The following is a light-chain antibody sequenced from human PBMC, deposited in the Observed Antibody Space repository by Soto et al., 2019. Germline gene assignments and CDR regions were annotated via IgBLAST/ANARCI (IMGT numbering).Light chain of an antibody. J-gene: IGKJ4*02. V-gene: IGKV1-39*01. CDR3: QQSSNFPLS. CDR1: QSISTY. CDR2: AAS. Sequence: DIQMTQSPSSLSASVGDRITITCRASQSISTYLNWYQQKPGKAPKLLIYAASTLQSGVPSRFSGSGSETEFTLTISSVQPEDFATFFCQQSSNFPLSCGGGTMVEMK.